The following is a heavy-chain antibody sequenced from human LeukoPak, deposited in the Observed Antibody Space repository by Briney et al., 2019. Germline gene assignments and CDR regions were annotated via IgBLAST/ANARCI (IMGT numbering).Heavy chain of an antibody. CDR1: GFTFSSYG. CDR3: AKGCCSGGSCCFDI. V-gene: IGHV3-30*02. D-gene: IGHD2-15*01. Sequence: GGSLRLSCAASGFTFSSYGMHWVRQAPGKGLEWVAFIRYDGSNKYYADSVKGRFTISRDNSKNTLYLQMNSLRDEDTAVYYCAKGCCSGGSCCFDIWGQGTMVTVSS. J-gene: IGHJ3*02. CDR2: IRYDGSNK.